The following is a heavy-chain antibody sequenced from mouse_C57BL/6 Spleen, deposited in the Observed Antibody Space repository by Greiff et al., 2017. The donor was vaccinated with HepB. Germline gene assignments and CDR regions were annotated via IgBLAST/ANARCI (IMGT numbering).Heavy chain of an antibody. Sequence: QVQLQQSGPELVKPGASVKISCKASGYAFSSSWMNWVKQRPGKGLEWIGRIYPGDGDTNYNGKFKGKATLTADKSSSTADMQLSSLTSEDSAVYFCARLGNWATGDYWGQGTTLTVSS. V-gene: IGHV1-82*01. CDR1: GYAFSSSW. CDR3: ARLGNWATGDY. D-gene: IGHD4-1*01. CDR2: IYPGDGDT. J-gene: IGHJ2*01.